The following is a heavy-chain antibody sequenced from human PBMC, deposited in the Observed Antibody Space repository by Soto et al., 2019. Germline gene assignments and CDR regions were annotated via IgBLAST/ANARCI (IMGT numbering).Heavy chain of an antibody. CDR3: ATGLLGYCTNGVCYSGSYYFDY. Sequence: ASVKVSCKASGYTFTSYGISWVRQAPGKGLEWMGGFDPEDGETIYAQKFQGRVTMTEDTSTDTAYMELSSLRSEDTAVYYCATGLLGYCTNGVCYSGSYYFDYWGQGTLVTVSS. V-gene: IGHV1-24*01. J-gene: IGHJ4*02. D-gene: IGHD2-8*01. CDR1: GYTFTSYG. CDR2: FDPEDGET.